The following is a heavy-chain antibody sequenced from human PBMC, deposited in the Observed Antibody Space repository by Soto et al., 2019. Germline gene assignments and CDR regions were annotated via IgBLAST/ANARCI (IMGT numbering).Heavy chain of an antibody. CDR3: AKGAGYSYGLDWFDP. CDR2: ISWNSGSI. V-gene: IGHV3-9*01. CDR1: GFTFDDYA. J-gene: IGHJ5*02. Sequence: EVQLVESGGGLVQPGRSLRLSCAASGFTFDDYAMHWVRQAPGKGLEWVSGISWNSGSIGYADSVKGRFTISRDNAKNSLYLQMNSLRAEDTALYYCAKGAGYSYGLDWFDPWGQGTLVTVSS. D-gene: IGHD5-18*01.